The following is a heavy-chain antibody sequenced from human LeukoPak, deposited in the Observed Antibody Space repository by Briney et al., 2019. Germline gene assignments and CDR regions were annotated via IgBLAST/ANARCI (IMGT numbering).Heavy chain of an antibody. CDR3: ARDQEGATTFDY. V-gene: IGHV3-21*01. J-gene: IGHJ4*02. D-gene: IGHD1-26*01. CDR2: ISSSGSYI. Sequence: SGGSLRLSCEASGFSFSSYSMNWVRQAPGKGLEWVSSISSSGSYIYYADSLKGRFTISRDNAKNSLYLRINSLRVEDTAVYYCARDQEGATTFDYWGQGTLVTVSS. CDR1: GFSFSSYS.